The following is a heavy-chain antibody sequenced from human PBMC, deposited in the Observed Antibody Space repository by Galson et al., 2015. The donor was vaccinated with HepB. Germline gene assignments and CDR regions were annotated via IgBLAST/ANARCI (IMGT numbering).Heavy chain of an antibody. CDR2: ISWNSNNI. CDR3: AKAFGSSGYYPFDD. J-gene: IGHJ4*02. CDR1: GFSFGDHG. Sequence: SLRLSCAASGFSFGDHGMFWVRQAPGKGLEWVSGISWNSNNIGYADSVRGRFTISRDNAKNSLYLQMNSLRAEDTALYYCAKAFGSSGYYPFDDWGQGTLVTVSS. V-gene: IGHV3-9*01. D-gene: IGHD3-22*01.